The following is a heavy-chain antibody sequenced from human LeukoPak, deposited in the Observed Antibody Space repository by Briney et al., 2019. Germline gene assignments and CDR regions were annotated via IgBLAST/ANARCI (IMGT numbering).Heavy chain of an antibody. J-gene: IGHJ4*02. CDR3: AKDTDIVVVVADY. CDR2: ISGSGGST. CDR1: GFTFSSYA. D-gene: IGHD2-15*01. Sequence: GGSLRLSCAASGFTFSSYAMSWVRQAPGKGLEWVSAISGSGGSTYYADSVKGRFTISRDNPKNTLYLQMNSLRAEDTAVYYCAKDTDIVVVVADYWGQGTLVTVSS. V-gene: IGHV3-23*01.